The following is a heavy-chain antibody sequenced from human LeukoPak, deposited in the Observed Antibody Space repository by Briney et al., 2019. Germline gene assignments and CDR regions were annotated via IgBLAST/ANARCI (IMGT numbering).Heavy chain of an antibody. D-gene: IGHD3-22*01. J-gene: IGHJ4*02. CDR1: GGSFSGYY. V-gene: IGHV4-34*01. Sequence: SETLSLTCAVYGGSFSGYYWSWIRQPPGKGLEWIGEINHSGSTNYNPSLKSRVTISVDTSKNQFSLKLSSVTAADTAVYYCARGPLSGYYYDSSGYYRFPNFDYWGQGTLVTVSS. CDR2: INHSGST. CDR3: ARGPLSGYYYDSSGYYRFPNFDY.